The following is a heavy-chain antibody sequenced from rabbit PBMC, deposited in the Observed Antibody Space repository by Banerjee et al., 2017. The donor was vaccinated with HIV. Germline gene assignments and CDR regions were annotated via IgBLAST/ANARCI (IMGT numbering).Heavy chain of an antibody. CDR3: ARDETDDAGYNYRL. Sequence: GASLTLTCAASGFSFSRNAVCWVRQAPGKGLEWIACIYVDGIDTTYYASWAKGRFTISRTSSTTVALQMTSLTAADTATYFCARDETDDAGYNYRLWGQGTLVTVS. D-gene: IGHD7-1*01. CDR1: GFSFSRNA. CDR2: IYVDGIDTT. J-gene: IGHJ3*01. V-gene: IGHV1S40*01.